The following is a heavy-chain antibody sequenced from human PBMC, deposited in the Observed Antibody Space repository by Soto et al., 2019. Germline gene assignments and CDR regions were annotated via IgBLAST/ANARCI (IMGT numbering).Heavy chain of an antibody. J-gene: IGHJ3*02. V-gene: IGHV4-4*02. CDR3: ASKCGELQADAFDI. CDR2: IYHSGSI. Sequence: SEALTLTCTVSLGIISSSKWCIWVRQTPGKGLEWIGEIYHSGSINHNPSLKSRVTMSVDKSKNQFSLKLTSVTAADTGVYYCASKCGELQADAFDIWGQGTVVT. CDR1: LGIISSSKW. D-gene: IGHD3-10*01.